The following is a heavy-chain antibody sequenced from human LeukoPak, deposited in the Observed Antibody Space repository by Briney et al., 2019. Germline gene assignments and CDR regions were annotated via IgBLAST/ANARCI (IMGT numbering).Heavy chain of an antibody. CDR3: ARGTIAAAGWYYYYMDV. J-gene: IGHJ6*03. D-gene: IGHD6-13*01. CDR1: GGSISSYY. V-gene: IGHV4-59*01. Sequence: SETLSLTCTVSGGSISSYYWSWIRQPPGKGLEWIGYIYYSGSTNYNPSLKSRVTISVDTSKNQFSLKLSSVTAADTAVYYCARGTIAAAGWYYYYMDVWGKGTTVTVSS. CDR2: IYYSGST.